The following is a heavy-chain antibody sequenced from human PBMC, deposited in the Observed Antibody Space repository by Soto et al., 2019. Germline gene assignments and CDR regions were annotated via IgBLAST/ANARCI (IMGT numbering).Heavy chain of an antibody. Sequence: PSETLSLTCAVYGGSFSGYYWSWIRQPPGKGLEWIGEINHSGSTNYNPSLKSRVTISVDTSKNQFSLKLSSVTAADTAVYYCARGTVAGPKDGLDYSAQRTLDTVSS. CDR3: ARGTVAGPKDGLDY. J-gene: IGHJ4*02. V-gene: IGHV4-34*01. CDR2: INHSGST. D-gene: IGHD6-19*01. CDR1: GGSFSGYY.